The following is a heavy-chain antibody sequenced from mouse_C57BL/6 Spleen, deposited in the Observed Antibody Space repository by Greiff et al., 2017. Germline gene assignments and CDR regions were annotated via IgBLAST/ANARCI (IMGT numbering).Heavy chain of an antibody. V-gene: IGHV1-69*01. CDR3: ARWEGLYAMDY. CDR2: IDPSDSYT. CDR1: GYTFTSYW. J-gene: IGHJ4*01. Sequence: QVQLQQPGAELVMPGASVKLSCKASGYTFTSYWMHWVKQRPGQGLEWIGEIDPSDSYTNYNQKFKGKSTLTVDKSSSTAYMQLSSLTSEDSAVYYCARWEGLYAMDYWGQGTSVTVSS. D-gene: IGHD3-1*01.